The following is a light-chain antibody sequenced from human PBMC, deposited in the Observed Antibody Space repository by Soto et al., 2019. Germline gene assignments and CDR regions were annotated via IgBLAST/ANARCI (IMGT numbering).Light chain of an antibody. J-gene: IGKJ1*01. V-gene: IGKV3-15*01. CDR2: DAS. Sequence: EIVMTQSPATLSVSPGERATLSCRASQSVSSNLAWYQQKPGQAPRLHIYDASTRATGIPATFSGSGSGTEFTLTISSLQSEDFAVYYCQQYNNWPRTFGQGTNVEIK. CDR3: QQYNNWPRT. CDR1: QSVSSN.